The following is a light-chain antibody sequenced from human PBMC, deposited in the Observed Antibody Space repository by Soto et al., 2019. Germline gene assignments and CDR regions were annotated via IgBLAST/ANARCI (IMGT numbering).Light chain of an antibody. Sequence: QLVLTQPPSVSGAPGQRVTISCTGSSSNIGAGYDVHWYQQLPGTAPKRLIYGNSNRPSGVPDRFSGSKSGTSASLAITGLQAEDEADYYCQSYDSSLSGVVFGGGTKLTVL. CDR2: GNS. CDR3: QSYDSSLSGVV. J-gene: IGLJ2*01. CDR1: SSNIGAGYD. V-gene: IGLV1-40*01.